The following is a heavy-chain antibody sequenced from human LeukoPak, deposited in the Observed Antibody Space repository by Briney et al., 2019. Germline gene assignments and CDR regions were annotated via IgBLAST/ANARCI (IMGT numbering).Heavy chain of an antibody. CDR2: ISAYNGNT. V-gene: IGHV1-18*01. J-gene: IGHJ6*02. CDR3: ARDAGCTNGVCYLSLSYYYYGMDV. Sequence: GASVKVSCKASGYTFTSYGISWVRQAPGQGLEWMGWISAYNGNTNYAQKLQGRVTMTTDTSTSTAYMELRSLRSDDTAVYYCARDAGCTNGVCYLSLSYYYYGMDVWGQGTTVTVPS. CDR1: GYTFTSYG. D-gene: IGHD2-8*01.